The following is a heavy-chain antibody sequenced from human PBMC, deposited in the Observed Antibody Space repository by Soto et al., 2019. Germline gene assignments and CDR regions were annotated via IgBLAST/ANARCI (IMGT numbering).Heavy chain of an antibody. V-gene: IGHV4-39*01. CDR1: GGSISSSSYY. CDR3: ARHIPICSSTSCYAGISYFDY. J-gene: IGHJ4*02. D-gene: IGHD2-2*01. Sequence: SETLSLTCTVSGGSISSSSYYWGWIRQPPGKGLEWIGSIYYSGSTYYNPSLKSRVTISVDTSKNQFSLKLSSVTAADTAVYYCARHIPICSSTSCYAGISYFDYWGQGTLVTVSS. CDR2: IYYSGST.